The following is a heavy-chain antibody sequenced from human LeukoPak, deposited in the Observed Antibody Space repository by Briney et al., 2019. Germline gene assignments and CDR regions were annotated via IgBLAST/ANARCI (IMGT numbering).Heavy chain of an antibody. CDR1: GGSIIGHW. Sequence: SETLSLTCTVSGGSIIGHWWSWIRQPPGKGLEWIGDVFYSGSNNYNPSLKSRLTISLDTSKNQFSLNLRSVTATDTAMYYCARRNTADASIDFWGQGTLVTASS. D-gene: IGHD4-17*01. CDR2: VFYSGSN. CDR3: ARRNTADASIDF. J-gene: IGHJ4*02. V-gene: IGHV4-59*08.